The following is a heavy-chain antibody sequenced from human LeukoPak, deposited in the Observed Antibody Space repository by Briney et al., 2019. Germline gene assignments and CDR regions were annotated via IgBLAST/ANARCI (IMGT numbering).Heavy chain of an antibody. D-gene: IGHD6-13*01. CDR1: GFSFSNYW. Sequence: GGSLRLSCAASGFSFSNYWMSWVRQAPGKGLEWVANIKQDGSEKYYVDSVKGRFTISRDNAKNSLYLQMNSLRAEDTAVYYCARDRTAAAGHFDYWGQGTLVTVSS. CDR2: IKQDGSEK. V-gene: IGHV3-7*01. CDR3: ARDRTAAAGHFDY. J-gene: IGHJ4*02.